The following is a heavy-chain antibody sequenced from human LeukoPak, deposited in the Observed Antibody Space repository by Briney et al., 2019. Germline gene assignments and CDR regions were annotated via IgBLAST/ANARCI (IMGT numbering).Heavy chain of an antibody. J-gene: IGHJ4*02. CDR2: INHSGST. Sequence: SETLSLTCAVYGGSFSGYYWSWIRQPPGKGLEWIGEINHSGSTNYNPSLKSRVTISVDTSKNQFSLKLSSVTAADTAVYYCATYQLSGYFDYWGQGTLVTVSS. CDR3: ATYQLSGYFDY. D-gene: IGHD2-2*01. CDR1: GGSFSGYY. V-gene: IGHV4-34*01.